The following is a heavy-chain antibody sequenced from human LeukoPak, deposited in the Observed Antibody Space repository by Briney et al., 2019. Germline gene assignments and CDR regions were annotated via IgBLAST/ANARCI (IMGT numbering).Heavy chain of an antibody. V-gene: IGHV3-23*01. CDR3: AIRKQQVVPPRAYPYYYGMDV. Sequence: GGSLRLSCAASGVTLSSNAMNWVRQAPGKGRGGVSGISGSGGSTYYEDSVKGRFTISRDKSKNTLYLLMLSLTAEDTAVYYCAIRKQQVVPPRAYPYYYGMDVWGQGTTVTVSS. CDR2: ISGSGGST. CDR1: GVTLSSNA. J-gene: IGHJ6*02. D-gene: IGHD6-13*01.